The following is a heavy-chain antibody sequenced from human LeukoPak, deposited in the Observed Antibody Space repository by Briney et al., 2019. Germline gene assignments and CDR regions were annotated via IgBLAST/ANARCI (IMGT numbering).Heavy chain of an antibody. Sequence: PSETLSLTCAVYGGSFSGYYWSWIRQPPGKGLEWIGEINHSGSTYYNPSLKSRVTISVDTSKNQFSLKLSSVTAADTAVYYCARRTIVVVTAIRGRWFDPWDQGTLVTVSS. CDR1: GGSFSGYY. V-gene: IGHV4-34*01. CDR3: ARRTIVVVTAIRGRWFDP. D-gene: IGHD2-21*02. CDR2: INHSGST. J-gene: IGHJ5*02.